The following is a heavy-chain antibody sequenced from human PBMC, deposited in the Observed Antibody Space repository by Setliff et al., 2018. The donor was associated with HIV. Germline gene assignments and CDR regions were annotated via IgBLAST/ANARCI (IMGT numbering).Heavy chain of an antibody. D-gene: IGHD3-22*01. CDR3: AKDRYYDSSGSPFDY. J-gene: IGHJ4*02. CDR1: GFTFSIYA. CDR2: LSASGDNT. Sequence: PGGSLRLSCEASGFTFSIYAMAWVRQAPEKGLEWVTALSASGDNTYYADSVKGRFTISRDNSKNTLYLQMNSLRAEDTAVYYCAKDRYYDSSGSPFDYWGQGTLVTVSS. V-gene: IGHV3-23*01.